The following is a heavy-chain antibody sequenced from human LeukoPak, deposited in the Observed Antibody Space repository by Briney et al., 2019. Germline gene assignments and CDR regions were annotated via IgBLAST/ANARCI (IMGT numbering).Heavy chain of an antibody. CDR3: AREAGAVTMVRGVIIGP. CDR2: IYYSGST. D-gene: IGHD3-10*01. Sequence: PSETLSLTCTVSGGSISSSSYYWGWIRQPPGKGLEWIGSIYYSGSTYYNPSLKSRVTISVDTSKNQFSLKLSSVTAAETAVYYCAREAGAVTMVRGVIIGPWGQGTLVTVSS. V-gene: IGHV4-39*07. CDR1: GGSISSSSYY. J-gene: IGHJ5*02.